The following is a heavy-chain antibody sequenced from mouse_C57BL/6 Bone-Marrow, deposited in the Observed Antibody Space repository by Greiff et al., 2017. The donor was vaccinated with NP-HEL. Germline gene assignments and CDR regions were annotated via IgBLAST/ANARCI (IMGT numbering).Heavy chain of an antibody. J-gene: IGHJ4*01. CDR3: ASLLRSQYYYAMDY. CDR2: IDPEDGET. CDR1: GFNIKDYY. Sequence: VQLKQSGAELVKPGASVKLSCTASGFNIKDYYMHWVKQRTEQGLEWIGRIDPEDGETKYAPKFQGKATIPADTSSNTAYLQLSSLTSEDTAVYYCASLLRSQYYYAMDYWGQGTSVTVSS. V-gene: IGHV14-2*01. D-gene: IGHD1-1*01.